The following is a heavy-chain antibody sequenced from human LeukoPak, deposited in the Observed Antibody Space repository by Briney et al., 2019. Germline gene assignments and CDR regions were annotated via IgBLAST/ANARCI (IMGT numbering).Heavy chain of an antibody. J-gene: IGHJ4*02. CDR3: AKSAVRPPTLIDY. CDR1: GFTFRSYG. V-gene: IGHV3-33*06. Sequence: PGGPLRLSCAASGFTFRSYGVHWVRQAPGKGLEWVAVIWYDGINKYYADSVKGRFTISRDNSKNTLYLQMNSLRAEDTAVYYCAKSAVRPPTLIDYWGQGTLVTVSS. CDR2: IWYDGINK. D-gene: IGHD4-17*01.